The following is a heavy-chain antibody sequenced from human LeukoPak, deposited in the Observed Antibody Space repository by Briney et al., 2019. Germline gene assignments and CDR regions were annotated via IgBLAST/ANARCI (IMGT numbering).Heavy chain of an antibody. Sequence: ASVKVSCKASGYTFTGYYMHWVRQAPGQGLEWMGWINPNSGGTNYAQKFQGRVTMTRDTSISTAYMELSRLRSDDTAVYYCARFRGNAGGSYLSYYFDYWGQGTLVTVSS. CDR1: GYTFTGYY. CDR2: INPNSGGT. V-gene: IGHV1-2*02. D-gene: IGHD1-26*01. CDR3: ARFRGNAGGSYLSYYFDY. J-gene: IGHJ4*02.